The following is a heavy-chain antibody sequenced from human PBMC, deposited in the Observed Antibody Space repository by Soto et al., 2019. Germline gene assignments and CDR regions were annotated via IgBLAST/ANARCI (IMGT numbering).Heavy chain of an antibody. CDR2: IIPVFNTQ. D-gene: IGHD2-15*01. CDR1: GGLFSSFA. V-gene: IGHV1-69*01. Sequence: QEQLVQSGAEVKKPGSSVKVSCKDSGGLFSSFAISWVRQAPGQGLEWLGGIIPVFNTQYYAQKFQGRVTITADESTNTAYMELSSLRSEDTAMYYCARGGGPYVWFNEFWGQGSLVTVSS. J-gene: IGHJ4*02. CDR3: ARGGGPYVWFNEF.